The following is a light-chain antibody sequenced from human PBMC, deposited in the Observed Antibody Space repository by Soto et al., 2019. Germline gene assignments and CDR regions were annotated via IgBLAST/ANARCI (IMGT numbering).Light chain of an antibody. V-gene: IGLV1-44*01. CDR2: SND. J-gene: IGLJ2*01. Sequence: QSVLTQPPSASGTPGQRVTISCSGSSCNIGSNPVNWYQPLPVTAPKLLIDSNDQRPSGVPDRFSGSKSGTSASLAISGLQSEDEANYYCAAWDDSLNRDVVFGGGTKLTVL. CDR3: AAWDDSLNRDVV. CDR1: SCNIGSNP.